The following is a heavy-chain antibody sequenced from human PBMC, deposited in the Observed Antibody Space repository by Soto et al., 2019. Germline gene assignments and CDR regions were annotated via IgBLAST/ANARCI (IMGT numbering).Heavy chain of an antibody. D-gene: IGHD6-19*01. Sequence: WGSLRLSCAASGFTFSSYAMIWVRQTQEKGLEWVSSISSTSSYTHYSDSVKGRFTISRDNANNSLFLQMNSLRAEDTATYYCARDLALADNYWGQGVLVTVSS. CDR1: GFTFSSYA. J-gene: IGHJ4*02. V-gene: IGHV3-21*01. CDR3: ARDLALADNY. CDR2: ISSTSSYT.